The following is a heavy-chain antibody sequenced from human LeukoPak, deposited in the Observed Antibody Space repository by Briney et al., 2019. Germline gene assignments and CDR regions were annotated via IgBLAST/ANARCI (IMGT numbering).Heavy chain of an antibody. D-gene: IGHD6-19*01. CDR1: GGSISSSSYY. V-gene: IGHV4-39*01. CDR3: ARLKYSSGWYDRINWFDP. CDR2: IYYSGST. Sequence: PSETLSLTCTVSGGSISSSSYYWGWIGQPPGKGLEWIGSIYYSGSTYYNPSLKSRVTISVDTSKNQFSLKLSSVTAADTAVYYCARLKYSSGWYDRINWFDPWGQGTLVTVSS. J-gene: IGHJ5*02.